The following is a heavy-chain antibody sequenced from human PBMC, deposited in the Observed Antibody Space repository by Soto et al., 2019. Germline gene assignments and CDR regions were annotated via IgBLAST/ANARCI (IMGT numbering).Heavy chain of an antibody. J-gene: IGHJ6*02. CDR1: GYSISSGYY. CDR3: ARVPIAAAGRGGYYGMDV. CDR2: IYHSGST. V-gene: IGHV4-38-2*01. D-gene: IGHD6-13*01. Sequence: PSETLSLTCAVSGYSISSGYYWGWIRQPPGKGLEWIGSIYHSGSTYYNPSLKSRVTISVDTSKNQFSLELSSVTAADTAVYYCARVPIAAAGRGGYYGMDVWGQGTTVTVS.